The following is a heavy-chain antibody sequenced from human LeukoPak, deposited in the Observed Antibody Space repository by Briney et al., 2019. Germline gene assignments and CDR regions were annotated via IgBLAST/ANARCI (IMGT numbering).Heavy chain of an antibody. V-gene: IGHV1-8*01. CDR3: TRGPRIVGATTSYYFDY. CDR1: GYTFTSYD. Sequence: GASVKVSCKASGYTFTSYDINWVRQATGQGLEWMGWMNPNSGNTGYAQKFQDRVTMTRNTSISTAYMELSSLRSEDTAVYYCTRGPRIVGATTSYYFDYWGQGTLVTVSS. CDR2: MNPNSGNT. D-gene: IGHD1-26*01. J-gene: IGHJ4*02.